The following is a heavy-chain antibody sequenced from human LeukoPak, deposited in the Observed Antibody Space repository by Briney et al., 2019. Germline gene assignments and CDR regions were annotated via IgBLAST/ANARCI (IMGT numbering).Heavy chain of an antibody. CDR3: ARDQYYYDSSGYYYEHDAFDI. CDR2: ISSSSYI. J-gene: IGHJ3*02. CDR1: GFTFSSYS. D-gene: IGHD3-22*01. V-gene: IGHV3-21*01. Sequence: GGSLRLSCAASGFTFSSYSMNWVRQAPGKGLEWVSSISSSSYIYYADSVKGRFTISRDNAKNSLYLQMNSLRAEDTAVYYCARDQYYYDSSGYYYEHDAFDIWGQGTMATVSS.